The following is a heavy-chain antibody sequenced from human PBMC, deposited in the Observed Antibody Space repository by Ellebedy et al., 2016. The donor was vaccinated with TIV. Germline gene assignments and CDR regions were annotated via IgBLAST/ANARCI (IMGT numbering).Heavy chain of an antibody. Sequence: SETLSLXXNVSGGTISSTNYYWGWIRQSPERGLEWIGSIYHSGSTYYNPSLKSRLTISLDTTKNQFSLRLDSVTAADTAVYYCASSPSGYEFPYWGQGTLVTVSS. D-gene: IGHD5-12*01. CDR2: IYHSGST. CDR3: ASSPSGYEFPY. J-gene: IGHJ4*02. CDR1: GGTISSTNYY. V-gene: IGHV4-39*07.